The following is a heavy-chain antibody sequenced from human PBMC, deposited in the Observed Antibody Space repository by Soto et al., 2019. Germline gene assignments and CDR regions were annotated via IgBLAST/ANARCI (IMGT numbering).Heavy chain of an antibody. J-gene: IGHJ6*02. V-gene: IGHV1-69*13. D-gene: IGHD6-6*01. CDR2: IIPRSATS. Sequence: SVKVSCKASGDTFSTYTITLMRQAPGQGLEWMGGIIPRSATSNYAQKFQGRVTITADESTSTAYMELSSLRSEDTAVYYCARDGRPWDYGMDVWGQGTTVTVSS. CDR3: ARDGRPWDYGMDV. CDR1: GDTFSTYT.